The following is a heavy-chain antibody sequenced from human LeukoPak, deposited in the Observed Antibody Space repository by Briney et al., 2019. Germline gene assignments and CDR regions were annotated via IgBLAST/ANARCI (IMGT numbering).Heavy chain of an antibody. CDR2: ISSSSYI. V-gene: IGHV3-21*01. J-gene: IGHJ4*02. D-gene: IGHD6-13*01. CDR1: GFTFSSYS. CDR3: ARDRSIAAAVDY. Sequence: GGSLRLSCAASGFTFSSYSMNWVRQAPGKGLEWVSSISSSSYIYYADSVKGRFTISRDNAKNSLYLQMNSLRAEDTAVYYCARDRSIAAAVDYWGQGTLVTVSS.